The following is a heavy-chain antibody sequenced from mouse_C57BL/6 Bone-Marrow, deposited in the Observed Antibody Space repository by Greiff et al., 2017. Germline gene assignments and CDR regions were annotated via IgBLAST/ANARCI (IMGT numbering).Heavy chain of an antibody. D-gene: IGHD2-2*01. Sequence: QVQLQQSGPELVKPGASVKISCKASGYAFSSSWMNWVKQRPGTGLEWIGRIYPGDGDTNYNGKFKGKATLTADKSSSTAYMQLRSLTSEDSAVYFCARGGYDAWFAYWGQGTLVTVSA. J-gene: IGHJ3*01. CDR2: IYPGDGDT. V-gene: IGHV1-82*01. CDR1: GYAFSSSW. CDR3: ARGGYDAWFAY.